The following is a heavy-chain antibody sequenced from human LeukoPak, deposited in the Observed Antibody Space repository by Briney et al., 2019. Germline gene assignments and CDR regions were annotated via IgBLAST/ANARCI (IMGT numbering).Heavy chain of an antibody. V-gene: IGHV1-2*02. D-gene: IGHD6-13*01. CDR2: INPNSGGT. CDR3: ARDFRIAAAGDYYYGMDV. CDR1: GYTFTGYY. Sequence: ASVKVSCKASGYTFTGYYMHWVRQAPGQGLEWMGWINPNSGGTNYAQKFQGRVTMTRDTSISTAYMELSRLRSDDTAVYYCARDFRIAAAGDYYYGMDVWGQGTTVTVSS. J-gene: IGHJ6*02.